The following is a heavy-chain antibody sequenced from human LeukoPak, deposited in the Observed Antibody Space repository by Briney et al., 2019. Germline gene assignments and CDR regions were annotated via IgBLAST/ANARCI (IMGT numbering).Heavy chain of an antibody. CDR2: INDRGNT. D-gene: IGHD1/OR15-1a*01. CDR3: ARGTGTLTTSDYFDS. J-gene: IGHJ4*02. Sequence: KPSETLSFTCTVSGGSFSDYYWNWIRQVPGRGLEWIGEINDRGNTNYNASLKSRVTMSVDPSKSQFSLKLSSVTAADTAVYYCARGTGTLTTSDYFDSWGQGTLVTVSS. CDR1: GGSFSDYY. V-gene: IGHV4-34*01.